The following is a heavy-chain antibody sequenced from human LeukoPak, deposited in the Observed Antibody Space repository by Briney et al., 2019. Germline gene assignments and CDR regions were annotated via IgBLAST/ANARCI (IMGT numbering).Heavy chain of an antibody. D-gene: IGHD2-15*01. CDR2: ISSNGGST. V-gene: IGHV3-64*01. CDR3: ARRAGYCSGGSCPTYYYYYYMDV. CDR1: GFTFSAYS. J-gene: IGHJ6*03. Sequence: GGSLRLSCAASGFTFSAYSMNWVRQAPGKGLEYVSAISSNGGSTYYANSVKGRFTISRDNSKNTLYLQMGSLRAEDMAVYYCARRAGYCSGGSCPTYYYYYYMDVWGKGTTVTISS.